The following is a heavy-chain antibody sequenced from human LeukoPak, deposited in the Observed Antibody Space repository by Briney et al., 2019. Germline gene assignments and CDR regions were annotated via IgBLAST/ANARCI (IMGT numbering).Heavy chain of an antibody. CDR3: ARHRYFLDY. Sequence: GGSLRLSCAGSGFAFNSSTMNWVPQAPGKGLEWVSSITTTSSYIHYADSFKGRFTISRDNANNLLYLHMDSLRAEDTAMCYCARHRYFLDYRGPGTLVTVSS. CDR1: GFAFNSST. D-gene: IGHD1-1*01. J-gene: IGHJ4*02. V-gene: IGHV3-21*06. CDR2: ITTTSSYI.